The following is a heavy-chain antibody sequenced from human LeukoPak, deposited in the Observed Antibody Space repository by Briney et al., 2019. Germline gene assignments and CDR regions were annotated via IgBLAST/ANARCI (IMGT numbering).Heavy chain of an antibody. V-gene: IGHV4-34*01. Sequence: SETLSLTCAVYGGSFSGYYWSWIRQPPGKGLEWIGEINHSGITNYNPSLKSRVTISIDTSKSQFSLKLNSVTAADTAVYYCSRGLSDVYWGQGPLVTVSS. J-gene: IGHJ4*02. CDR1: GGSFSGYY. CDR2: INHSGIT. CDR3: SRGLSDVY.